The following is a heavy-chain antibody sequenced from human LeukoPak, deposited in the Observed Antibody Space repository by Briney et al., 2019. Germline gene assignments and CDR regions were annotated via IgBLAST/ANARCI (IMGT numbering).Heavy chain of an antibody. V-gene: IGHV4-4*02. CDR2: IYHSGST. D-gene: IGHD2-2*01. J-gene: IGHJ6*03. Sequence: TSGTLSLTCAVSGGSISSSNWWSWVRQPPGKGLEWIGEIYHSGSTNYNPSLKSRVTISVDTSKNQFSLKLSSVTAADTAVYYCARVVVVVPAAYYYYYYMDVWGKGTTVTISS. CDR3: ARVVVVVPAAYYYYYYMDV. CDR1: GGSISSSNW.